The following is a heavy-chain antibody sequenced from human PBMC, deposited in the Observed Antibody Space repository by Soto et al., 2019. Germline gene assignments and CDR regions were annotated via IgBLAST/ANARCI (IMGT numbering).Heavy chain of an antibody. CDR3: ARAPKILLWFGELPYYYYGMDV. V-gene: IGHV1-18*04. Sequence: ASVKVSCKASGYTFTGYYMHWVRQAPGQGLEWMGWISAYNGNTNYAQKLQGRVTMTTDTSTSTAYMELRSLRSDDTAVYYCARAPKILLWFGELPYYYYGMDVWGQGTTVTVSS. CDR2: ISAYNGNT. CDR1: GYTFTGYY. J-gene: IGHJ6*02. D-gene: IGHD3-10*01.